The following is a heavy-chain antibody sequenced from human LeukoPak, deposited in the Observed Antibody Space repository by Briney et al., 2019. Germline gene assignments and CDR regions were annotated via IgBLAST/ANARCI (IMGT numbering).Heavy chain of an antibody. CDR1: GFPISSDYF. Sequence: SETLSLTCTVSGFPISSDYFWGWFRQPPGKGLEWIATGHDSGGTLFYPSFKSRVTIPVDTSRNQFSLRLSSVTAADTAVYYCARVSSVAPRWFDPWGQGTLVTVSS. CDR2: GHDSGGT. D-gene: IGHD6-19*01. V-gene: IGHV4-38-2*02. CDR3: ARVSSVAPRWFDP. J-gene: IGHJ5*02.